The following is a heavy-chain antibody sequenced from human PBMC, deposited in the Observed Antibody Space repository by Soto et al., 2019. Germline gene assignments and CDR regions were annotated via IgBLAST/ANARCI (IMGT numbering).Heavy chain of an antibody. J-gene: IGHJ4*02. Sequence: PSETLSLTCGVSGYSITIGFYWGGGRQSPGKGLEGIGSISYGAKTIYNPSLASRLSIALDTSKNQFFLRLTSVTAADTALYYCTRGAGAPWVRFDSWGQGTLVTVSS. CDR1: GYSITIGFY. D-gene: IGHD3-16*01. V-gene: IGHV4-38-2*01. CDR2: ISYGAKT. CDR3: TRGAGAPWVRFDS.